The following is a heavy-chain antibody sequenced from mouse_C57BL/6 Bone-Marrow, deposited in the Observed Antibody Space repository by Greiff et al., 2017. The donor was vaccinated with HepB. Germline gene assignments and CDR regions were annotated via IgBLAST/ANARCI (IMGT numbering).Heavy chain of an antibody. CDR3: TTDYGRDYAMDY. V-gene: IGHV14-4*01. CDR1: GFNIKDDY. J-gene: IGHJ4*01. Sequence: VQLQQSGAELVRPGASVKLSCTASGFNIKDDYMHWVKQRPEQGLEWIGWIDPENGDTEYASKFQGKATITADTSSNTAYLQLSSLTSEDTAVYYSTTDYGRDYAMDYWGQETSDTVSS. D-gene: IGHD1-1*01. CDR2: IDPENGDT.